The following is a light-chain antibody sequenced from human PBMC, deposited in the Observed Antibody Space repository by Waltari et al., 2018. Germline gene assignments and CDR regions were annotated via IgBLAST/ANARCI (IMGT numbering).Light chain of an antibody. CDR3: GTWDSGLSTWV. V-gene: IGLV1-51*01. J-gene: IGLJ3*02. CDR1: KPNLGNNY. Sequence: QSVLTQPPSVSAAPGQMVTLPCPGSKPNLGNNYVSWYQQIPGTPPKLLTYDNDKRYSAVPDRFSGSKSATSATLVITGLRTGDAADYYCGTWDSGLSTWVFGGGTKLTVL. CDR2: DND.